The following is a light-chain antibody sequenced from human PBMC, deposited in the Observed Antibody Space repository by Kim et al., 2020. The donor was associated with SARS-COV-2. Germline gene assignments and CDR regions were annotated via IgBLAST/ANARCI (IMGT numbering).Light chain of an antibody. CDR3: QDYRSNPRT. Sequence: DIQMTQSPYTLSASVGDRVTITCRASQSISSWLAWYQQKPGKAPKLLIYDASSLESGVPSRFSGSGSGTEFTLTISSLQPDDFATYYCQDYRSNPRTVGQGPKLEI. CDR2: DAS. CDR1: QSISSW. J-gene: IGKJ2*01. V-gene: IGKV1-5*01.